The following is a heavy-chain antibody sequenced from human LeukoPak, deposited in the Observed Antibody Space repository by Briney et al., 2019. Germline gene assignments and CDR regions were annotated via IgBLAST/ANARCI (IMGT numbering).Heavy chain of an antibody. CDR3: ARDKSGNSGWYSYFDY. D-gene: IGHD6-19*01. CDR2: INPNSGGT. V-gene: IGHV1-2*02. CDR1: GYTFTGYY. Sequence: RASVKVSCKASGYTFTGYYMHWVRQAPGQGLEWMGWINPNSGGTNYAQKFQGRVTMTRDTSISTAYMELSRLRSDDTAVYYCARDKSGNSGWYSYFDYWGQGTLVTVSS. J-gene: IGHJ4*02.